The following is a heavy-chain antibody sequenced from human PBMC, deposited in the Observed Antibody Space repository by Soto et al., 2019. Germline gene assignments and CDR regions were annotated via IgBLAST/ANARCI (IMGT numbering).Heavy chain of an antibody. J-gene: IGHJ4*02. D-gene: IGHD6-19*01. V-gene: IGHV3-21*01. CDR3: ARDRSSGWSTFDY. CDR1: GFTFSSYS. CDR2: ISSSSSYI. Sequence: PGGSLRLSCAASGFTFSSYSMNWVRQAPGKGLEWVSSISSSSSYIYYADSVKGRFTISRDNAKNSLYLQLNSLRAEDTAVYYCARDRSSGWSTFDYWGQGTLVTVSS.